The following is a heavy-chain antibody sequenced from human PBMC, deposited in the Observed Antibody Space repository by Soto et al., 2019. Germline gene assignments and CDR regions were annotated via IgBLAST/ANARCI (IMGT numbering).Heavy chain of an antibody. CDR2: ITGSGGGT. Sequence: EVQLLKSGGGLVQPGGSLRLSCAASGFTFSNYAMTWVRQAPGQGLEWVSVITGSGGGTYFVDSVKGRFTISRDNSKNTVYLQMNSLRAEDTAVYYCAKRPLTAAGFDYWGQGTLVTVSS. V-gene: IGHV3-23*01. D-gene: IGHD6-13*01. CDR1: GFTFSNYA. CDR3: AKRPLTAAGFDY. J-gene: IGHJ4*02.